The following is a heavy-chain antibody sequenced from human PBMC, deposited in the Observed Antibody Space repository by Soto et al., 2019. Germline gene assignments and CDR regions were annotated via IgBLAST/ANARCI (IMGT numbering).Heavy chain of an antibody. J-gene: IGHJ4*02. CDR2: IRSEAHSYAT. CDR1: GFVFSASA. D-gene: IGHD3-9*01. V-gene: IGHV3-73*01. Sequence: GGSLRLSCAASGFVFSASAMHWVRQAPGKRPEWVGRIRSEAHSYATGYSASLKGRFTISRDDSKNTAYLQMTGLETGDTAVYYCARYDTFDYWGQGTQVTVSS. CDR3: ARYDTFDY.